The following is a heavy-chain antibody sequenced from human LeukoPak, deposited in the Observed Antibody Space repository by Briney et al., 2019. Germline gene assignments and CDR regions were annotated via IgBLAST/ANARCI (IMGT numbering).Heavy chain of an antibody. CDR1: GFIFSDHY. D-gene: IGHD1-26*01. V-gene: IGHV3-72*01. J-gene: IGHJ4*02. CDR2: SRNKARSYTT. CDR3: AKRSTGSLSLDY. Sequence: GGSLRLSCAASGFIFSDHYIDWVRQAPGKGLEWVGRSRNKARSYTTEYAASVEGRFIISRGDSNNSLYLQMNSLQTEDTAVYYCAKRSTGSLSLDYWGQGNLVTVSS.